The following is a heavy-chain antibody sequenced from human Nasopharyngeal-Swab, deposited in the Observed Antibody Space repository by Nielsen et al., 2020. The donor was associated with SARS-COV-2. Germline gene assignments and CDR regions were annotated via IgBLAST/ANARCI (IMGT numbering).Heavy chain of an antibody. J-gene: IGHJ6*02. Sequence: GESLKPPCKGSGYSFTSYWIAWVRQMPGKGLEWIGIIYPRDSDTRDSPSFQGQVTISADKSISTAYLQWSSLKASDTAMYYCVRPEGVATSFKYYFQYGMDVWGQGTMVTVPS. V-gene: IGHV5-51*01. CDR3: VRPEGVATSFKYYFQYGMDV. CDR2: IYPRDSDT. D-gene: IGHD5-12*01. CDR1: GYSFTSYW.